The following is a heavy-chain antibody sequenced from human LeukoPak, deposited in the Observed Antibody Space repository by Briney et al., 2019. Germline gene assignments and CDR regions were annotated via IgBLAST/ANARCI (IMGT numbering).Heavy chain of an antibody. CDR3: VKDTNNPGVAGGDY. J-gene: IGHJ4*02. D-gene: IGHD6-19*01. Sequence: PGGSLRLSCAASAFTFSGYYMHWVRQAPGRGLELVSSISSAGGTTYYADSAKGRFTISRDNSKNTLYLQMSSLRTEDTALYYCVKDTNNPGVAGGDYWGQGSLVTVSS. CDR1: AFTFSGYY. V-gene: IGHV3-64D*06. CDR2: ISSAGGTT.